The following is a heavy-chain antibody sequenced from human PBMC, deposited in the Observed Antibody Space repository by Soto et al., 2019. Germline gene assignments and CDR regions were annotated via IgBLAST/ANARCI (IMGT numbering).Heavy chain of an antibody. D-gene: IGHD6-13*01. CDR2: ISGSGGST. V-gene: IGHV3-23*01. CDR1: GFTFSSYA. J-gene: IGHJ6*02. CDR3: TTGLLEIAAAVYYYYYGMDV. Sequence: GGSLRLSCAASGFTFSSYAMSWVRQAPGKGLEWVSAISGSGGSTYYADSVKGRFTISRDNSKNTLYLQMNSLRAEDTAVYYCTTGLLEIAAAVYYYYYGMDVWGQGTTVTVSS.